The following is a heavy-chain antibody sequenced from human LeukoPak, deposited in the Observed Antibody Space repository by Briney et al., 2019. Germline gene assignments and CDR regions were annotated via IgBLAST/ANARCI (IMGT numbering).Heavy chain of an antibody. J-gene: IGHJ4*02. CDR1: GFTFSSHG. V-gene: IGHV3-23*01. D-gene: IGHD3-10*01. CDR2: ISGSGGST. CDR3: ARDRWVYYDSGSSKAPTLDY. Sequence: PGGTLRLSCAASGFTFSSHGMSWVRQAPGNGLEWVSAISGSGGSTYYADSVKGRFTISRDNSKNTPYLQMNSLRTEDTAVYYCARDRWVYYDSGSSKAPTLDYWGQGTLVTVSS.